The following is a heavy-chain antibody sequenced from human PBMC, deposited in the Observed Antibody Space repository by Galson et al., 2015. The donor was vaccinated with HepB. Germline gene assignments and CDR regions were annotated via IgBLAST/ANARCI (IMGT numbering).Heavy chain of an antibody. D-gene: IGHD2-2*01. CDR2: ISAYNGNT. Sequence: CKASGYTFTSYGISWVRQAPGQGLEWMGWISAYNGNTNYAQKLQGRVTMTTDTSTSTAYMELRSLRSDDTAVYYCARDYTRGYCSSTSCVGFDYWGQGTLVTVSS. J-gene: IGHJ4*02. V-gene: IGHV1-18*01. CDR3: ARDYTRGYCSSTSCVGFDY. CDR1: GYTFTSYG.